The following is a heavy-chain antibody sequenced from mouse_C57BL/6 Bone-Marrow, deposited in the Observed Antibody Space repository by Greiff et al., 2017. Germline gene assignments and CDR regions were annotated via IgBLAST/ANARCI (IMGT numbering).Heavy chain of an antibody. J-gene: IGHJ1*03. Sequence: EVHLVESEGGLVQPGSSMKLSCTASGFTFSDYYMAWVRQVPEKGLEWVANINYDGSSTYYLDSLKSRFIISRDNAKNILYLQMSSLKSEDTATYYCARGGYGSSQGYFDVWGTGTTVTVSS. CDR1: GFTFSDYY. D-gene: IGHD1-1*01. CDR3: ARGGYGSSQGYFDV. CDR2: INYDGSST. V-gene: IGHV5-16*01.